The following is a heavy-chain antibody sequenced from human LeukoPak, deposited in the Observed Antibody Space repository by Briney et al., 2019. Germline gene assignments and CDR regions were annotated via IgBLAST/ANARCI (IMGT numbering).Heavy chain of an antibody. CDR2: IYHSGST. J-gene: IGHJ4*02. D-gene: IGHD3/OR15-3a*01. V-gene: IGHV4-38-2*01. CDR1: GYSISFSYY. CDR3: ARHGTGTGYPLDY. Sequence: SETLSLTCAVSGYSISFSYYWGWIRQPPGKGLEWIGSIYHSGSTYYNPSLKSRVTISVDTSKNRFSLKLSSVTAADTAMYYCARHGTGTGYPLDYWGLGTLVTVSS.